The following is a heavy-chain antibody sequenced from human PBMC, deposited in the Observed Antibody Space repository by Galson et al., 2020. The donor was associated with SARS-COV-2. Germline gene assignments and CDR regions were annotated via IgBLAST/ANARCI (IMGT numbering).Heavy chain of an antibody. J-gene: IGHJ4*02. CDR3: ARSQRGRPYDY. V-gene: IGHV2-5*01. Sequence: SGPTLVKPTQPLTLTCTFSGFSLSTSAMGVGVDWIRKHPGKALEWLAVIYWNDDKRYSPSLKSRLTITKDTSKKHVALTMTNLDPVDTATYYCARSQRGRPYDYWGQGTLVTVSS. D-gene: IGHD1-26*01. CDR1: GFSLSTSAMG. CDR2: IYWNDDK.